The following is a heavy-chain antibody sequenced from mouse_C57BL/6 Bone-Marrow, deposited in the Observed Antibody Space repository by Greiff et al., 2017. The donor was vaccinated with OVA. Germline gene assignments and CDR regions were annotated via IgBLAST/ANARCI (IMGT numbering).Heavy chain of an antibody. D-gene: IGHD1-1*01. J-gene: IGHJ2*01. CDR2: IDPSDSYH. CDR1: GYTFTSYW. V-gene: IGHV1-69*01. CDR3: ESYYYGSSFDY. Sequence: VQLQQPGAELVMPGASVKLSCKASGYTFTSYWMHWVKQRPGQGLEWIGEIDPSDSYHNYNQKFKGKSTLTVDKSSSTAYMQRSSLTSEDSAVYYCESYYYGSSFDYWGQGTTLTVSS.